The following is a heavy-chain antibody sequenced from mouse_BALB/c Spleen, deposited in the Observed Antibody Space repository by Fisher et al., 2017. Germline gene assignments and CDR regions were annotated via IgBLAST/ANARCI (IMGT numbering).Heavy chain of an antibody. Sequence: KFKGKATLTVDKSSSTAYMQLSSPTSEDSAVYYCTRAYGNYVDWYFDVWGAGTTVTVSS. V-gene: IGHV1-69*02. D-gene: IGHD2-10*02. J-gene: IGHJ1*01. CDR3: TRAYGNYVDWYFDV.